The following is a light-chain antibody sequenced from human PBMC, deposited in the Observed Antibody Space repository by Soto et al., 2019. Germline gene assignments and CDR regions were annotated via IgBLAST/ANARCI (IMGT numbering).Light chain of an antibody. CDR2: DIS. CDR3: QQRSNWPQNT. Sequence: EIVLTQSPATVSLSPGERATLSCRASQTVSRHLAWYQQKPGQAPRLLIYDISNMDTGIPARFTGSGSGSDFTLSITSLEPEDSAVYYCQQRSNWPQNTFGQGTKLEIK. J-gene: IGKJ2*01. CDR1: QTVSRH. V-gene: IGKV3-11*01.